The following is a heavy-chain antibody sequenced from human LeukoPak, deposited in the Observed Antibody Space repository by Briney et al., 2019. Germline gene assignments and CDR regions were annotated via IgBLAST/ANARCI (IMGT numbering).Heavy chain of an antibody. CDR2: IYSGDST. V-gene: IGHV3-53*01. Sequence: GGSLRLSCAASGFTFSSYSMNWVRQATGKGLECVAAIYSGDSTYYPDSVKGRFSISRDNSKNTLYLQMSGLRAEDTAIYYCVGRPYYYYGMDVWGQGTTVTVSS. J-gene: IGHJ6*02. CDR1: GFTFSSYS. CDR3: VGRPYYYYGMDV.